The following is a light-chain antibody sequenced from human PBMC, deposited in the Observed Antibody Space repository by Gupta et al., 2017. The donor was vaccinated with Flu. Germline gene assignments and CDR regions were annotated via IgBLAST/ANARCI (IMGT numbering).Light chain of an antibody. Sequence: DIVMTQSPDSLAVSLGERATINCKSSQSVLYSSNNKNYIAWYQHKPRQPPELLFYWASTRESGVPDRFSGGGSGADCTLTINNLQAEDAAVYYCQQNYGSPFTFGPGTRVEIK. CDR3: QQNYGSPFT. J-gene: IGKJ3*01. CDR1: QSVLYSSNNKNY. CDR2: WAS. V-gene: IGKV4-1*01.